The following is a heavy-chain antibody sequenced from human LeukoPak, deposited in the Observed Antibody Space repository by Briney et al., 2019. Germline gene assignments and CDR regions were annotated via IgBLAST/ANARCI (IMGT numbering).Heavy chain of an antibody. CDR2: ISGSGGST. J-gene: IGHJ3*02. V-gene: IGHV3-23*01. Sequence: SGGSLRLSCAASGFTFSSYAMSWVRQAPGKGLEWVSAISGSGGSTYYADSVKGRFAISRDNSKNTLYLQMNSLRAEDTAAYYCAKVDDSSGYYSDAFDIWGQGTMVTVSS. CDR3: AKVDDSSGYYSDAFDI. CDR1: GFTFSSYA. D-gene: IGHD3-22*01.